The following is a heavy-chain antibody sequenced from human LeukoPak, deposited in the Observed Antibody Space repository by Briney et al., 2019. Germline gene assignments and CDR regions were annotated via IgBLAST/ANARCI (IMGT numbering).Heavy chain of an antibody. CDR1: GGSLSSYY. CDR3: ASYGSGSYRAFDI. Sequence: SETLSLTCTVSGGSLSSYYWSWIRQPPGKGLEWIGYIYYSGSTNYNPSLKSRDTISVDRSKNQFSLKLSSVTAADTAVYYCASYGSGSYRAFDIWGQGTMVTVSS. CDR2: IYYSGST. J-gene: IGHJ3*02. V-gene: IGHV4-59*12. D-gene: IGHD3-10*01.